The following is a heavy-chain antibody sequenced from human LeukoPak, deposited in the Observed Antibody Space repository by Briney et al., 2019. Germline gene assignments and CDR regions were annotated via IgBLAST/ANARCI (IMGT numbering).Heavy chain of an antibody. J-gene: IGHJ3*02. V-gene: IGHV5-51*01. Sequence: LGESLKISCKGSGYSFTSYWIGWVRPMPGKGLEWMGIIYPGDSDTRYSPSFQGQVTISADKSISTAYLQWSSLKASDTAMYYCARLGYYDRDRGAFDIWGQGTMVTVSS. CDR3: ARLGYYDRDRGAFDI. CDR2: IYPGDSDT. CDR1: GYSFTSYW. D-gene: IGHD3-22*01.